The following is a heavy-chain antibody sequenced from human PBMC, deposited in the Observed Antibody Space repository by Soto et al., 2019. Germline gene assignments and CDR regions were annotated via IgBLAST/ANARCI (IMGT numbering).Heavy chain of an antibody. J-gene: IGHJ3*02. CDR2: FDPEDGET. V-gene: IGHV1-24*01. Sequence: ASVKVSCKVSGYTLTELSMHWVRQAPGKGLEWMGGFDPEDGETIYAQKFQGRVTMTEDTSTDTAYMELSSLRSEDTAVYYCATGARPSRSFYEYSWGSYRRFEACDKWGQGTMVTV. CDR3: ATGARPSRSFYEYSWGSYRRFEACDK. CDR1: GYTLTELS. D-gene: IGHD3-16*02.